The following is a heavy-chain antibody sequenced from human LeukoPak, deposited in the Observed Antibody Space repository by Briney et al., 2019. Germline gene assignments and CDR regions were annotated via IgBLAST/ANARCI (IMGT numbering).Heavy chain of an antibody. CDR3: ASVDYYDSRTFDY. Sequence: GGSLRLSCAASGFTFNDYHMSWIRQAPGKGLEWISYISSSALTMYYTDSVKGRFTISRDNAKNSLYQQMNSLRAEDTAVYYCASVDYYDSRTFDYWGQGTLVTVSS. V-gene: IGHV3-11*04. CDR1: GFTFNDYH. CDR2: ISSSALTM. D-gene: IGHD3-22*01. J-gene: IGHJ4*02.